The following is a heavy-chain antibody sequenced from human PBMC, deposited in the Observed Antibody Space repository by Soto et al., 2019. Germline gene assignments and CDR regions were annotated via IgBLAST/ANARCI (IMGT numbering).Heavy chain of an antibody. J-gene: IGHJ5*02. D-gene: IGHD2-21*02. CDR3: ARPISYCGGDCINQVWFDP. CDR2: IFSNDEK. CDR1: GFSLSNARMG. Sequence: QVTLKESGPVLVKPTETLTLTCTVSGFSLSNARMGVSWIRQPPGKALEWHAHIFSNDEKSYSTSLKSRLTISKDTSKSQVVLTMTNMDPVDTATYYCARPISYCGGDCINQVWFDPWGQGTLVTVSS. V-gene: IGHV2-26*01.